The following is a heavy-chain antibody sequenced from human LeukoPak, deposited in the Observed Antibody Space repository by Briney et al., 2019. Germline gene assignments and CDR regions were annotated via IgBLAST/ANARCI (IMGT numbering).Heavy chain of an antibody. CDR2: ISYDGSNK. Sequence: GGSLRLSCAASGFTFSSYAMHWVRQAPGKGLEWVAVISYDGSNKYYADSVKGRFTISRDNSKSTLYLQMNGLRAEDTAVYYCASDSGSYYGHDYWGQGTLLTVSS. J-gene: IGHJ4*02. V-gene: IGHV3-30*04. D-gene: IGHD1-26*01. CDR1: GFTFSSYA. CDR3: ASDSGSYYGHDY.